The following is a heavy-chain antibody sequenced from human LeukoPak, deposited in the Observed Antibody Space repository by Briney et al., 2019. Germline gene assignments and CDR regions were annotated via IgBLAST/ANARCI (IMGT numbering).Heavy chain of an antibody. V-gene: IGHV3-33*08. CDR3: ARAKYSYGLYYFDY. CDR2: IWYDGSNK. CDR1: GFTFRSYW. D-gene: IGHD5-18*01. Sequence: GGSLRLSCVVSGFTFRSYWMHWVRQAPGKGLEWVAVIWYDGSNKYYADSVKGRFTISRDNSKNTLYLQMNSLRAEDTAVYYCARAKYSYGLYYFDYWGQGTLVTVSS. J-gene: IGHJ4*02.